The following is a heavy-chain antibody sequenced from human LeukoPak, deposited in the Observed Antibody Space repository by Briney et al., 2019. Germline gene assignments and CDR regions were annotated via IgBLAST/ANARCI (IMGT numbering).Heavy chain of an antibody. J-gene: IGHJ4*02. CDR2: INPSGGST. CDR1: GYTFTSYY. Sequence: ASVKVSCKASGYTFTSYYMHRVRQAPGQGLEWMGIINPSGGSTSYAQKFQGRVTMTRDTSTSTVYMELSSLRSEDTAVYYCASVSDYYDSSGTRDYWGQGTLVTVSS. CDR3: ASVSDYYDSSGTRDY. D-gene: IGHD3-22*01. V-gene: IGHV1-46*01.